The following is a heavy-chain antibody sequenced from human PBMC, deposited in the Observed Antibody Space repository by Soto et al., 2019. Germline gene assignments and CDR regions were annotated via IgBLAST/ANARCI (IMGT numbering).Heavy chain of an antibody. J-gene: IGHJ6*03. Sequence: GGSLRLSCAASGFTFSSYAMSWVRQAPGKGLEWVSAISGSGGSTYYADSVKGRFTISRDNSKNTLYLQMNSLRAEDTAVYYCATLWFGELLRPYYYMDVWGKGTTVTVSS. CDR3: ATLWFGELLRPYYYMDV. CDR2: ISGSGGST. CDR1: GFTFSSYA. D-gene: IGHD3-10*01. V-gene: IGHV3-23*01.